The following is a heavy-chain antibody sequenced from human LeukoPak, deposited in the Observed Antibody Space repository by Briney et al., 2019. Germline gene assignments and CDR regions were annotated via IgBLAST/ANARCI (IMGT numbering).Heavy chain of an antibody. CDR1: GFTFRNAG. J-gene: IGHJ4*02. Sequence: GRSLRLSCAVSGFTFRNAGMNWVRQAPGKGLEWVSGISGSGGTTYYADSVKGRFTISRDNSKNTLYLQMNSLRAEDTAVYYCAKTIGPPYYFDYWGQGTLVTVSS. D-gene: IGHD2/OR15-2a*01. CDR2: ISGSGGTT. CDR3: AKTIGPPYYFDY. V-gene: IGHV3-23*01.